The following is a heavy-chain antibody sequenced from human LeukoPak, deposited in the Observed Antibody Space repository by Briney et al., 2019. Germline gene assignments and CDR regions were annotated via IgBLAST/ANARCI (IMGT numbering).Heavy chain of an antibody. CDR3: ARRAGDYSHPYDY. D-gene: IGHD3-22*01. Sequence: GGSLRLSCAASGFTFSSYAMNWVRQAPGKGLEWVSFIYSGGNTYYADSVKGRFTISRDNSKNTVHLQMNSLRAEDTAMYYCARRAGDYSHPYDYWGQGTLVTVSS. J-gene: IGHJ4*02. CDR1: GFTFSSYA. V-gene: IGHV3-53*01. CDR2: IYSGGNT.